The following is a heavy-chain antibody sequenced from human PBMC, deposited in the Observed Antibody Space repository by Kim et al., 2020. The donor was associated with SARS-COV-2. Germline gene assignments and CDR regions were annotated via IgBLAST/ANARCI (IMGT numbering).Heavy chain of an antibody. D-gene: IGHD2-2*01. J-gene: IGHJ4*02. V-gene: IGHV1-69*13. CDR1: GGTFSSYA. Sequence: SVKVSCKASGGTFSSYAISWVRQAPGQGLEWMGGIIPIFGTANYTQKFQGRVTITADESTSTAYMELSSLRSEDTAVYYCARDLGYCSSTSCYAVDYWGQGTLVTVSS. CDR3: ARDLGYCSSTSCYAVDY. CDR2: IIPIFGTA.